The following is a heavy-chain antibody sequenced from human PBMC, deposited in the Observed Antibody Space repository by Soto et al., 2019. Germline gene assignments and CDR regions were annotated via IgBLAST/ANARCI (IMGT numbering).Heavy chain of an antibody. CDR1: GGSFSGYY. V-gene: IGHV4-34*01. D-gene: IGHD6-13*01. J-gene: IGHJ5*02. Sequence: PSETLSLTCAVYGGSFSGYYWSWIRQPPGKGLEWIGEINHSGSTNYNPSLKSRVTISVDTSKNQFSLKLSSVTAADTAVYYCARGLRVAAAGTEAWFDPWGQGTLVTVPQ. CDR2: INHSGST. CDR3: ARGLRVAAAGTEAWFDP.